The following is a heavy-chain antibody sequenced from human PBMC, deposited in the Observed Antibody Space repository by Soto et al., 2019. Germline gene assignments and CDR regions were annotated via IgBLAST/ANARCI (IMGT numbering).Heavy chain of an antibody. V-gene: IGHV3-72*01. J-gene: IGHJ4*02. D-gene: IGHD6-13*01. CDR1: GFNFIDHH. CDR2: ARNRAGSYTT. CDR3: SNSPVGKIGSG. Sequence: PGGSLRLSCVGSGFNFIDHHMDRVLKAPGKGLEWVGRARNRAGSYTTEYAASVKGRFTISRDDSKNSLYVQMNSLKTEDTAVYYCSNSPVGKIGSGWGQGTLVTVSS.